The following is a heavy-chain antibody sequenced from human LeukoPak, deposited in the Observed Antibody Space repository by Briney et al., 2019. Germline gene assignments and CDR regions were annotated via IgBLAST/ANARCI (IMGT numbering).Heavy chain of an antibody. CDR2: ISGSGGST. V-gene: IGHV3-23*01. Sequence: GGSLRLSCAASGFTFSDYYMSWIRQAPGKGLEWVSVISGSGGSTYYADSVKGRFTISRDNSKSTLYLQMNSLRAEDTAVYYCAKAPPYSSSLFDPWGQGTLVTVSS. D-gene: IGHD6-13*01. CDR1: GFTFSDYY. J-gene: IGHJ5*02. CDR3: AKAPPYSSSLFDP.